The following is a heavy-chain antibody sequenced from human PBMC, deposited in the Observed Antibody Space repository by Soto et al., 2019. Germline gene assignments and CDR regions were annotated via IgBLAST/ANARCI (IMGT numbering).Heavy chain of an antibody. CDR2: ISSSSSYI. CDR1: GFTFSSYS. Sequence: GGSLRLSCAASGFTFSSYSMNWVRQAPGKGLEWVSSISSSSSYIYYADSVKGRFTISRDNAKNSLYLQMNSLRAEDTAVYYSARDLGTKLFGERYYGMDVWGQGSTVTVSS. CDR3: ARDLGTKLFGERYYGMDV. V-gene: IGHV3-21*01. J-gene: IGHJ6*02. D-gene: IGHD3-3*01.